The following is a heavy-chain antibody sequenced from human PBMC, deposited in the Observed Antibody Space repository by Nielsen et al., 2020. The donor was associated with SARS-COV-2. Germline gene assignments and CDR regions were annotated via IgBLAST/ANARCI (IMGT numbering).Heavy chain of an antibody. CDR3: ARRAAGTDYFDY. CDR2: IYYSGST. J-gene: IGHJ4*02. D-gene: IGHD6-13*01. Sequence: SETLSLTCTVSGGSISSSSYYWGWIRQPPGKGLEWIGSIYYSGSTYYNPSLKSRVTISVDTSKNQFPLKLSSVTAADTAVYYCARRAAGTDYFDYWGQGTLVTVSS. CDR1: GGSISSSSYY. V-gene: IGHV4-39*01.